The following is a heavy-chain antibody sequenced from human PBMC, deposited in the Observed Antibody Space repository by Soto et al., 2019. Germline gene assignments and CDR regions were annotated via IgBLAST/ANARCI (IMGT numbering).Heavy chain of an antibody. D-gene: IGHD6-19*01. CDR1: GYTFTSYD. CDR3: ARSVEWLASFDY. CDR2: MNPDSGNT. J-gene: IGHJ4*02. Sequence: ASVKVSCKASGYTFTSYDINWVRQATGQGLEWMGWMNPDSGNTGYAQKFQGRVTMTRNTSISTAYMELSSLRSEDTAVYYCARSVEWLASFDYWGQGTLVTVSS. V-gene: IGHV1-8*01.